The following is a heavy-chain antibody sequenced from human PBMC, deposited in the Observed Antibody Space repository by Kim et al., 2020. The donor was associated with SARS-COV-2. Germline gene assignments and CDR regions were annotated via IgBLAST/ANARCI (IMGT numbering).Heavy chain of an antibody. J-gene: IGHJ4*02. Sequence: GGSLRLSCIASGFTFSSYAMSWVRQAPGKGLEWISGISGSGVSTYYADSVKGRFTISRDNSKNTLYLQMNSPRVEDTAVYFCEKDPPLGHCSGGSCYSDSWGQGTLVTVSS. CDR2: ISGSGVST. CDR1: GFTFSSYA. V-gene: IGHV3-23*01. D-gene: IGHD2-15*01. CDR3: EKDPPLGHCSGGSCYSDS.